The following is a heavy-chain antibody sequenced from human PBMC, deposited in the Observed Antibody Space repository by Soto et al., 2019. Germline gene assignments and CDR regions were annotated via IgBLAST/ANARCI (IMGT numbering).Heavy chain of an antibody. V-gene: IGHV3-23*01. J-gene: IGHJ4*02. CDR3: VKDAGIYFDGAGSHGAFDS. D-gene: IGHD3-10*01. Sequence: EVQLLESGGALVQPGGSLRLSCEASGFSFSSFAMSWVRQAPGKGLEWVSAIAGIGLNTYYADSVRGRFTISRENSKSTLFLEMSSLRVEDTAVYYCVKDAGIYFDGAGSHGAFDSWGQGSLVTVSS. CDR1: GFSFSSFA. CDR2: IAGIGLNT.